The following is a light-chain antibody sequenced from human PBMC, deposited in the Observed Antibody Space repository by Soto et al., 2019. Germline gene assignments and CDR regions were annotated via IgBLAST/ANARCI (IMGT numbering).Light chain of an antibody. J-gene: IGKJ2*01. CDR1: QSISNY. CDR3: QQTSSSPYT. Sequence: DLQMTQSPSSLSASVGDTITITCRASQSISNYLNWYQQRPRKAPKVLIYDASSLQSGVPSRFSGSRSGTDFTLTISSLQPEDFATYYCQQTSSSPYTFGQGTKLEI. V-gene: IGKV1-39*01. CDR2: DAS.